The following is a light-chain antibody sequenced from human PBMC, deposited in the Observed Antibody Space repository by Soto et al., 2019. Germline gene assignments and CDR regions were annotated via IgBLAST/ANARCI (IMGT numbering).Light chain of an antibody. CDR2: DVT. J-gene: IGLJ1*01. V-gene: IGLV2-11*01. CDR3: CSYTRSSTYV. Sequence: QSALTQPRSVSGSPGQSVTISCTGTSSDVGGYNYVSWYQQHPGKAPKLMIYDVTKRPSGVSDRFSGSKSGNTASLTISGLQAEDEADYFCCSYTRSSTYVFGTGTKVTVL. CDR1: SSDVGGYNY.